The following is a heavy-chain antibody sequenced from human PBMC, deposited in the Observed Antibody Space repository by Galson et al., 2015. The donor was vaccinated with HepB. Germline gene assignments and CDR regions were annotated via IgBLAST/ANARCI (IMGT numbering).Heavy chain of an antibody. Sequence: SLRLSCAVSGFTLSTYWMHWVRQAPGKGLVWVSRINSDGSSTDYADSVKGRFTISRDNAKNTLYLQINSLRAEDTAVYYCVRGSPTHGDHVGYWGQGTLVTVSS. V-gene: IGHV3-74*01. CDR3: VRGSPTHGDHVGY. CDR2: INSDGSST. J-gene: IGHJ4*02. D-gene: IGHD4-17*01. CDR1: GFTLSTYW.